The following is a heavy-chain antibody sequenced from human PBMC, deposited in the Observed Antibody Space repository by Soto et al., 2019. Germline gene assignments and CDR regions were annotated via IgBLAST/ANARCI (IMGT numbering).Heavy chain of an antibody. CDR1: GGTFSSYA. Sequence: SVKVSCKASGGTFSSYAISWVRQAPGQGLEWMGGIIPIFGTANYAQKFQGRVTITADKSTSTAYMELSSLRSEDTAVYYCARDLSNHYYDSSGFDYWGQGTQVTVSS. J-gene: IGHJ4*02. CDR3: ARDLSNHYYDSSGFDY. CDR2: IIPIFGTA. V-gene: IGHV1-69*06. D-gene: IGHD3-22*01.